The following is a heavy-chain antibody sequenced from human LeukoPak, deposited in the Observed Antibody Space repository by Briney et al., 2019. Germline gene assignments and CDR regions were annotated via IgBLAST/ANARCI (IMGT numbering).Heavy chain of an antibody. V-gene: IGHV3-48*03. CDR3: ARGGSYYCLDY. J-gene: IGHJ4*02. CDR2: ISSGSGTI. D-gene: IGHD1-26*01. Sequence: GGSLTLACAAAGFTFSSYEMNRVRQAPEKGLGWVSYISSGSGTIYYADSVKGRFTISRDNAKNSLSLQMNSLRAEDTAVYYCARGGSYYCLDYWGQGTLVTVSS. CDR1: GFTFSSYE.